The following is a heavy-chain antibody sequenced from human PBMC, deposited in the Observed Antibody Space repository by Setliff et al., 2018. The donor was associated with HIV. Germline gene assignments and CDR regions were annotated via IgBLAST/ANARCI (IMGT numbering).Heavy chain of an antibody. CDR1: GYTFTGYF. CDR2: INPNRGDT. J-gene: IGHJ3*02. Sequence: ASVKVSCKASGYTFTGYFIHWVRQAPGQGLEWMGQINPNRGDTKSHHKFADRLIMSRDTSLTTVYMELASLRSDDTAVYYCARVSSFNKIIREAFDIWGQGTLVTVSS. V-gene: IGHV1-2*06. D-gene: IGHD3-10*01. CDR3: ARVSSFNKIIREAFDI.